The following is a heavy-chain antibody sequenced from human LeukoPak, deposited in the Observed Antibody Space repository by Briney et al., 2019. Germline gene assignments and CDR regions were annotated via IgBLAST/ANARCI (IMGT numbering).Heavy chain of an antibody. Sequence: GGSLRLSCAASGFTFSSYAMSWVRQAPGKGLEWVSAISGSGGSTYYADSVKGRFTISRDNSRNTLYLQMNSLRAEDTAVYYCAKGLGSSGYLFDYWGQGTLVTVSS. CDR2: ISGSGGST. J-gene: IGHJ4*02. CDR3: AKGLGSSGYLFDY. V-gene: IGHV3-23*01. CDR1: GFTFSSYA. D-gene: IGHD3-22*01.